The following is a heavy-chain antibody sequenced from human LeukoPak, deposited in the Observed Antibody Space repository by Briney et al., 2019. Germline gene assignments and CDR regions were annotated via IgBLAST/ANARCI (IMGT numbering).Heavy chain of an antibody. CDR1: GGTFSSYA. V-gene: IGHV1-69*13. CDR2: IIPIFGTA. Sequence: SVKVSCTASGGTFSSYAISWVRQAPGQGLEWMGGIIPIFGTANYAQKFQGRVTITADESTSTAYMELSSLRSEDTAVYYCARDETYGSGSKGYYWGQGTLVTVSS. D-gene: IGHD3-10*01. J-gene: IGHJ4*02. CDR3: ARDETYGSGSKGYY.